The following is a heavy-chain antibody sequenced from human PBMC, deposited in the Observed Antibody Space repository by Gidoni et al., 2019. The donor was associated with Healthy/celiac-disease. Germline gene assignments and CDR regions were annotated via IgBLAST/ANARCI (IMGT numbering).Heavy chain of an antibody. Sequence: QVQLVESGGGVVQPGRSLRLSCAASGFTFSSYGMHWVRQAPGKGLEWVAVIWYDGSNKYYADSVKGRFTISRDNSKNTLYLQMNSLRAEDTAVYYCARDGYSGKLDYWGQGTLVTVSS. J-gene: IGHJ4*02. CDR3: ARDGYSGKLDY. D-gene: IGHD1-26*01. CDR2: IWYDGSNK. CDR1: GFTFSSYG. V-gene: IGHV3-33*01.